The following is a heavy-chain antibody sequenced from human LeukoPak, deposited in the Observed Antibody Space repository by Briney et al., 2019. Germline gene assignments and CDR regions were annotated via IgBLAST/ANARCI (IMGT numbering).Heavy chain of an antibody. Sequence: SETLSLTCTVSGDSITNTNYYWAWIRQSPGEGLEWIGSVYHSGITYYTPSLKSRVSISVDTSKKQLSLKLNSVTAADTAVYYCAKHNGGGVGSYVAPGPPDYFDYWGQGTLVTVSS. V-gene: IGHV4-39*01. CDR3: AKHNGGGVGSYVAPGPPDYFDY. CDR2: VYHSGIT. D-gene: IGHD1-26*01. J-gene: IGHJ4*02. CDR1: GDSITNTNYY.